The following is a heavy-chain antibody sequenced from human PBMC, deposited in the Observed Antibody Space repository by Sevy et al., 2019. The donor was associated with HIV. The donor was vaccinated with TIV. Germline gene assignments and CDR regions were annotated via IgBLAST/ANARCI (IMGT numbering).Heavy chain of an antibody. CDR3: ARDRPCGGDCYFLDS. J-gene: IGHJ4*02. CDR1: GGTFNNYG. D-gene: IGHD2-21*01. Sequence: ASVKVSCKASGGTFNNYGINWVRQAPGQGLQWSGGILPLSGLVNYAQNLQGRVAITADESTRTVYMELSSLRFEDTAVYYCARDRPCGGDCYFLDSWGRGALVTVSS. V-gene: IGHV1-69*13. CDR2: ILPLSGLV.